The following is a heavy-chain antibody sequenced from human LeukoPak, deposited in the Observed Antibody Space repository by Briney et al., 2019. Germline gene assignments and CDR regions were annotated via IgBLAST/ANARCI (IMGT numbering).Heavy chain of an antibody. CDR3: ARVGGSSGWYKIDAFDI. CDR2: ISSSSSYI. V-gene: IGHV3-21*01. D-gene: IGHD6-19*01. CDR1: GFTFSSYA. Sequence: GGSLRLSCAASGFTFSSYAMSWVRQAPGKGLEWVSSISSSSSYIYYADSVKGRFTISRDNAKNSLYLQMNSLRAEDTAVYYCARVGGSSGWYKIDAFDIWGQGTMVTVSS. J-gene: IGHJ3*02.